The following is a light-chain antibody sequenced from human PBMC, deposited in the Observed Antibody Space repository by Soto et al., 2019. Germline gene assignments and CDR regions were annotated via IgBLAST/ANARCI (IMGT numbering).Light chain of an antibody. CDR1: HTVTSNY. CDR2: GAS. V-gene: IGKV3-20*01. J-gene: IGKJ1*01. CDR3: QQSGGSPRT. Sequence: EIVLTQSPDTLSLSPGERATLSCRASHTVTSNYLAWYQQKPGQAPRLLIYGASSRATDIPDRFSGSGSGTDFTLTISRLETEDFAVYYCQQSGGSPRTFGQGTKVEIK.